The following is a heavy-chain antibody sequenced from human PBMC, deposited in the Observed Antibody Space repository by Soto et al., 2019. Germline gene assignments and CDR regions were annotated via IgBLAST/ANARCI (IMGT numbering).Heavy chain of an antibody. CDR3: ARVPYCGGDCYLLFDF. V-gene: IGHV4-30-4*01. CDR2: IYSSGST. D-gene: IGHD2-21*02. Sequence: PSETLSLTCTVSGASIIKTDYYLSWLRQSPGKGLEWIGHIYSSGSTSYSPSLKSRVTMSIDMSKNQFSLKLSSVAAADTAVYYCARVPYCGGDCYLLFDFWGQGKLVT. CDR1: GASIIKTDYY. J-gene: IGHJ4*02.